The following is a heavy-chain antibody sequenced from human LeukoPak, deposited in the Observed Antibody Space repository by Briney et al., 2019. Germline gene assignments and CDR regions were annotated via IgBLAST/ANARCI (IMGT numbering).Heavy chain of an antibody. V-gene: IGHV3-66*01. CDR1: GFTVSSNS. Sequence: GGSLRLSCTVSGFTVSSNSMSWVRQAPGKGLEWVSVIYSGGSTYYADSVKGRFTISRDNSKNTLYLQMNSLRAEDTAVYYCARVLAIVRGVIDYWGQGTLVTVSS. CDR2: IYSGGST. CDR3: ARVLAIVRGVIDY. D-gene: IGHD3-10*01. J-gene: IGHJ4*02.